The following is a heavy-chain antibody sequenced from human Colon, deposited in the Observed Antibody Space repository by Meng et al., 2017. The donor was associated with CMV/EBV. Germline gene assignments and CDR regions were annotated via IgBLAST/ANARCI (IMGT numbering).Heavy chain of an antibody. D-gene: IGHD3-3*01. CDR1: GFNFNTYP. J-gene: IGHJ4*02. Sequence: GGSLRLSCAASGFNFNTYPLHWVRQAPGKGLEWVALISSDGSSSSYADSVKGRFTLSRDSSKNTVYLQMNSLRRDDTGVYFCARYRNFDISSGFSYWGQGTKVTVSS. CDR3: ARYRNFDISSGFSY. V-gene: IGHV3-30-3*01. CDR2: ISSDGSSS.